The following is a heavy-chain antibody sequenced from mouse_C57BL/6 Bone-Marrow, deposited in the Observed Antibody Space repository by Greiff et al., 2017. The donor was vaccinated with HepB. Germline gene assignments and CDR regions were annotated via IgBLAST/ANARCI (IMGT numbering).Heavy chain of an antibody. J-gene: IGHJ3*01. CDR1: GFTFSSYA. V-gene: IGHV5-4*01. CDR3: ARDQVLWYRFAY. CDR2: ISDGGSYT. D-gene: IGHD2-1*01. Sequence: EVKLVESGGGLVKPGGSLKLSCAASGFTFSSYAMSWVRQTPEKRLEWVATISDGGSYTYYPDNVKGRVTISRDNAKNNLYLQMSHLKSEDTAMYYCARDQVLWYRFAYWGQGTLVTVSA.